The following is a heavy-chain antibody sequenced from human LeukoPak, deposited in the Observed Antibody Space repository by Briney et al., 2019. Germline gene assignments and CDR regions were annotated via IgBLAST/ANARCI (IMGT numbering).Heavy chain of an antibody. Sequence: GGSLRLSCAASGFTFSSYAMSWVRQAPGKGLEWVSAISGSGGSTYYADSVKGRFTISRDNSKSTLYLQMNSLRAEDTAVYYCAKDPSSSSWYYFDYWGQGTLVTVSS. V-gene: IGHV3-23*01. CDR3: AKDPSSSSWYYFDY. CDR1: GFTFSSYA. D-gene: IGHD6-13*01. CDR2: ISGSGGST. J-gene: IGHJ4*02.